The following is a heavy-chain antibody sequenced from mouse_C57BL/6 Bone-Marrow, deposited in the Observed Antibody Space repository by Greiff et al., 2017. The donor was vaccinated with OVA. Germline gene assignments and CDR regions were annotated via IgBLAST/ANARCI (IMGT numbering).Heavy chain of an antibody. CDR3: ARNRGTGREGYWYFDV. J-gene: IGHJ1*03. CDR1: GYTFTSYW. V-gene: IGHV1-69*01. Sequence: LQQPGAELVMPGASVKLSCKASGYTFTSYWMHWVKQRPGQGLEWIGEIDPSDSYTNYNQKFKGKSTLTVDKSSSTAYMQLSSLTSEDSAVYYCARNRGTGREGYWYFDVWGTGTTVTVSS. CDR2: IDPSDSYT. D-gene: IGHD4-1*01.